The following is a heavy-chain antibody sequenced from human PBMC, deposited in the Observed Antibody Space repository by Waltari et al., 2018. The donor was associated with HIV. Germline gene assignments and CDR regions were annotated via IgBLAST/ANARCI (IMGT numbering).Heavy chain of an antibody. V-gene: IGHV3-48*02. D-gene: IGHD1-26*01. CDR2: IRSSGSTI. J-gene: IGHJ4*02. CDR1: GFTFSRYT. Sequence: EVQLVESGGGLVQPGGSLRLSCAASGFTFSRYTMNWVRQDPGKGLEWVSYIRSSGSTIDYADSVKGRFTISRDNAKNSLYLQMNSLRDEDTAVYYCARVGGARGTEIDYWGQGTLVTVSA. CDR3: ARVGGARGTEIDY.